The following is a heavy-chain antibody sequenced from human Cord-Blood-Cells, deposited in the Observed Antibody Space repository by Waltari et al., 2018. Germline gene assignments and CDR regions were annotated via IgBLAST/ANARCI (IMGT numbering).Heavy chain of an antibody. CDR3: ARTIRGCGVY. CDR1: GGSFSGSY. V-gene: IGHV4-34*01. Sequence: QVQLQQWGAGLLKPSATLYLTCAVYGGSFSGSYWSWIRQPPGKGLEWIGEINHSGSTNYNPSLNRRVTISVDTSKNQFSLKLSSVTAADTAVYYCARTIRGCGVYWGQGTLVTVSS. J-gene: IGHJ4*02. CDR2: INHSGST. D-gene: IGHD3-10*01.